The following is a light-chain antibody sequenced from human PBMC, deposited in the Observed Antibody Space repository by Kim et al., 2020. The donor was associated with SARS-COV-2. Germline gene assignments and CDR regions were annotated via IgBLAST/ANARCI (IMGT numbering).Light chain of an antibody. J-gene: IGKJ2*01. CDR1: QSINNW. CDR3: QQYNNWYT. V-gene: IGKV1-5*03. CDR2: KTS. Sequence: DIQMTQSPSTLSASVGDRVTITCRASQSINNWLAWYQQKPGKAPKLLIYKTSSLESGVPSRFSGSGSGTEFTLTISSLQPDDFATYHCQQYNNWYTFGQGTKLEIK.